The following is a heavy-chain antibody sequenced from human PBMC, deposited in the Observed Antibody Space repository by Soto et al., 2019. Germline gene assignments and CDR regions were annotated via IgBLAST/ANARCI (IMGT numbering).Heavy chain of an antibody. J-gene: IGHJ4*02. D-gene: IGHD3-22*01. CDR3: AREAYNYDSRGFYYRWVDH. Sequence: GPSVTVSFKASGPTFTGYGLTSVRQAPRKGLEWMGWISGYNGNTNYAQTLQGRGTMTTDTSTSTAYLELRSLRSDDTAVYYCAREAYNYDSRGFYYRWVDHWGQGTLVTVSS. V-gene: IGHV1-18*01. CDR2: ISGYNGNT. CDR1: GPTFTGYG.